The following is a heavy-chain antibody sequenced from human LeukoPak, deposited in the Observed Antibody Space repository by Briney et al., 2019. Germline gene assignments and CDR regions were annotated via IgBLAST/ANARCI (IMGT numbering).Heavy chain of an antibody. Sequence: ASVKVSCKASGYTFTSYGISWVRQAPGQGLEWMGWISAYNGNTNYAQKLQGRVTMTTDTSTSTAHMELRSLRSDDTAVYYCARAPEWSLGPQFDYWGQGTLVTVSS. CDR2: ISAYNGNT. J-gene: IGHJ4*02. CDR1: GYTFTSYG. CDR3: ARAPEWSLGPQFDY. D-gene: IGHD3-3*01. V-gene: IGHV1-18*01.